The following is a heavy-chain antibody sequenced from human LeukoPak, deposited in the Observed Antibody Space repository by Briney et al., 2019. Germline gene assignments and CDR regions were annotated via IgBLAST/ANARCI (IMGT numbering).Heavy chain of an antibody. CDR1: GYTFTSYG. Sequence: AASVKVSCKASGYTFTSYGISWVRQAPGQGLEWMGWTSAYNGNTNYAQKLQGRVTMTTDTSTSTAYMELRSLRSDDTAVYYCARSPVYYYSNGYYSTPFDHWGQGTLVTVSS. J-gene: IGHJ4*02. V-gene: IGHV1-18*01. CDR2: TSAYNGNT. D-gene: IGHD3-22*01. CDR3: ARSPVYYYSNGYYSTPFDH.